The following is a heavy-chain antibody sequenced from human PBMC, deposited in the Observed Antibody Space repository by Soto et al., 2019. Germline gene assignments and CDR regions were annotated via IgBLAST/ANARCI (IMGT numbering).Heavy chain of an antibody. V-gene: IGHV6-1*01. CDR2: TFYRSKWYN. CDR1: GDSVSSNSAA. J-gene: IGHJ3*02. Sequence: SQTLSLTCAISGDSVSSNSAAWNWIRQSPSRGLEWLGKTFYRSKWYNEYAVSVKSRITVNPDTSKNQFSLQLNSVTPEDTAVYYCARSKSRAFDIWGQGTMVTVSS. CDR3: ARSKSRAFDI.